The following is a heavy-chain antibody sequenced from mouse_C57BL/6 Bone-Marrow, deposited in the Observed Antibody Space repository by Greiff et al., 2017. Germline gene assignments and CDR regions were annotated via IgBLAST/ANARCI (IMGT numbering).Heavy chain of an antibody. V-gene: IGHV5-9-1*02. CDR2: ISSGGDYI. CDR3: TRDGGSSPMDY. J-gene: IGHJ4*01. CDR1: GFTFSSYA. Sequence: EVQLLESGAGLVKPGGSLKLSCAASGFTFSSYAMSWVRQTPEKRLEWVAYISSGGDYIYYADTVKGRFTISLDNARNTLYLQISSLKSEDTAMDYWTRDGGSSPMDYWGQGTTVTVSS. D-gene: IGHD1-1*01.